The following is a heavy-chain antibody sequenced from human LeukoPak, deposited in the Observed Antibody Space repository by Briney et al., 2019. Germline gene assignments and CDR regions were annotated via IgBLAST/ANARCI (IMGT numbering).Heavy chain of an antibody. CDR3: ARDPQVRGVDYFDH. V-gene: IGHV3-30*02. J-gene: IGHJ4*02. CDR2: VRYDGIEK. D-gene: IGHD3-10*01. CDR1: GFSFSSYG. Sequence: PGGSLGLSCDASGFSFSSYGMHWVRQAPGKGLDWVAYVRYDGIEKFYGDSVKGRFTISRDNPKNTLSLEMNSLRPEDTAVYYCARDPQVRGVDYFDHWGQGSLVIVSS.